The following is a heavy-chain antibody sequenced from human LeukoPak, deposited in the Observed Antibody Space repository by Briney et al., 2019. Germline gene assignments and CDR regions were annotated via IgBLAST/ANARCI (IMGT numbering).Heavy chain of an antibody. CDR2: INPNSGGT. J-gene: IGHJ6*03. Sequence: ASVKVSCKASGYTFTGYYMHWVRQAPGQGLEWMGWINPNSGGTSYAQKFQGRVTMTRDMSTITVYMELSSLRSEDTAVYYCARDGRGIQLWLRNYYYMDVWGKGTTVTVSS. CDR1: GYTFTGYY. D-gene: IGHD5-18*01. V-gene: IGHV1-46*01. CDR3: ARDGRGIQLWLRNYYYMDV.